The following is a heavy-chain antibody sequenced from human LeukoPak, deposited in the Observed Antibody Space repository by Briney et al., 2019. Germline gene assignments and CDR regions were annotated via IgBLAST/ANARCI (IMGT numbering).Heavy chain of an antibody. D-gene: IGHD5-12*01. CDR3: ARDGYSGNDGL. Sequence: TLXXXCTVSGGSISTYYWSWIRQPPGKGLEWIGYIYHSGSTKYNPSLKSRVTISVDTSKNQFSLKLSSVTAADTAVYYCARDGYSGNDGLWGQGTLVTVSS. CDR2: IYHSGST. CDR1: GGSISTYY. V-gene: IGHV4-59*01. J-gene: IGHJ4*02.